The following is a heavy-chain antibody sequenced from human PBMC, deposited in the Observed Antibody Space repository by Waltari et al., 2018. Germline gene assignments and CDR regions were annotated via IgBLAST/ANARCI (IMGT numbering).Heavy chain of an antibody. J-gene: IGHJ4*02. CDR1: GYSISSGYY. Sequence: QVQLQESGPGLVKPSETLSLTCTVSGYSISSGYYWGWIRQPPGKGLEWIGSIYHSGSTYYNPSLKSRVTISVDTSKNQVSLKLSSVTAADTAVYYCAGLYSSGWLDYWGQGTLVTVSS. CDR2: IYHSGST. CDR3: AGLYSSGWLDY. D-gene: IGHD6-19*01. V-gene: IGHV4-38-2*02.